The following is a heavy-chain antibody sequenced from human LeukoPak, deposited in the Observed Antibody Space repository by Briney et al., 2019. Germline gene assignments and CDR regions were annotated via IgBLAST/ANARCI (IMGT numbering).Heavy chain of an antibody. J-gene: IGHJ4*02. V-gene: IGHV4-61*02. CDR2: IYTSGST. CDR1: GGSISSSSYY. Sequence: SETLSLTCTVSGGSISSSSYYWGWIRQPAGKGLEWIGRIYTSGSTNYNPSLKSRVTISVDTSKNQFSLKLSSVTPADTAGYYCARETMGGYCSGGSCYPFCDYWGQGTLVTVSS. CDR3: ARETMGGYCSGGSCYPFCDY. D-gene: IGHD2-15*01.